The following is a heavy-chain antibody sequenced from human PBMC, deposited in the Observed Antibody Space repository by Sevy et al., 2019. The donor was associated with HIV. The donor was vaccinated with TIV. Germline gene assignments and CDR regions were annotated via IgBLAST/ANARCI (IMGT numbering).Heavy chain of an antibody. CDR3: ARAIGTTVVTPVDY. V-gene: IGHV1-8*01. Sequence: ASVKVSCKASGYTFTRYEIKWVRQATGQGLEWMGWMNPNSGDTGSVQKFQGRVTMTRNTSISTAYMELRSLRSDDTAVYYCARAIGTTVVTPVDYWGQGTLVTVSS. J-gene: IGHJ4*02. D-gene: IGHD3-10*01. CDR2: MNPNSGDT. CDR1: GYTFTRYE.